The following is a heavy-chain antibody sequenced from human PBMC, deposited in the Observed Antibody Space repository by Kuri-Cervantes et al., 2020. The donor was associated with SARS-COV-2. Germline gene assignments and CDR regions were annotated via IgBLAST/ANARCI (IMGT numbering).Heavy chain of an antibody. CDR3: ARDSLDSSSREFDY. J-gene: IGHJ4*02. CDR2: INPNSGGT. Sequence: ASVKVSCKASGYTFTGYYMHWVRQAPGQGLEWMGWINPNSGGTNYAQKFQGRVTMTRDMSISTAYMELSRLRSDDTAVYYCARDSLDSSSREFDYWGQGTLVTVSS. V-gene: IGHV1-2*02. CDR1: GYTFTGYY. D-gene: IGHD6-6*01.